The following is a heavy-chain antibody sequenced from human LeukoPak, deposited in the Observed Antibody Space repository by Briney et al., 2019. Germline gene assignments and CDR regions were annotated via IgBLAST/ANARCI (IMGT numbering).Heavy chain of an antibody. CDR3: ARDEGYCSGGSCYIEYFQH. J-gene: IGHJ1*01. D-gene: IGHD2-15*01. V-gene: IGHV3-21*01. CDR2: ISSSSSYI. Sequence: PGGSLRLSCAASGFTFSSYSMNWVRQSPGKGLEWVSSISSSSSYIYYADSVKGRFTISRDNAKNSLYLQMNSLRAEDTAVYYCARDEGYCSGGSCYIEYFQHWGQGTLVTASS. CDR1: GFTFSSYS.